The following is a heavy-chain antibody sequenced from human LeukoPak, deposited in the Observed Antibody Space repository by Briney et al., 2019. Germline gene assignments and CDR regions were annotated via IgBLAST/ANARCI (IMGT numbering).Heavy chain of an antibody. D-gene: IGHD3-22*01. CDR3: ARENYYDSSGTYYYYYGMDV. V-gene: IGHV1-18*01. Sequence: RASVKVSCKASGYTFTSYGISWVRQAPGQGLEWMGWISAYNGNTNYAQKLQGRVTMTTDTSTSTAYMELRSLRSDDTAVYYCARENYYDSSGTYYYYYGMDVWGQGTTVTVSS. CDR1: GYTFTSYG. J-gene: IGHJ6*02. CDR2: ISAYNGNT.